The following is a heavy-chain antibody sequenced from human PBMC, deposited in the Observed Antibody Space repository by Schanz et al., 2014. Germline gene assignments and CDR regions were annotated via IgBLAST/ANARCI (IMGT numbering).Heavy chain of an antibody. Sequence: EPLVVESGGGLVHPGGSLRLSCAASGFTFRNNWMHWFRQGPGKGLSWVSRIDGEGTDTRYADSVKGQFTISRDNARNMVFLQMSSLRADDTAVYYCVRDERISSGVWFDPWGQGTLVTVSS. J-gene: IGHJ5*02. D-gene: IGHD3-22*01. CDR2: IDGEGTDT. CDR1: GFTFRNNW. V-gene: IGHV3-74*01. CDR3: VRDERISSGVWFDP.